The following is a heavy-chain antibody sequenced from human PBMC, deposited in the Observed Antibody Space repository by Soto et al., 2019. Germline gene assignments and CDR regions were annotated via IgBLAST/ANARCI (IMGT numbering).Heavy chain of an antibody. CDR3: ARHYPIGNNWNYFDY. V-gene: IGHV4-59*08. D-gene: IGHD1-1*01. CDR1: DGYISSYY. J-gene: IGHJ4*02. Sequence: SETLSLTCTVADGYISSYYWGWIRKTTGKGLEWIGYIFYTGSTNYNPSLKSRVTISVDTSKNQFSLKLSSVTAADTAVYYCARHYPIGNNWNYFDYWGQGTLVTVSS. CDR2: IFYTGST.